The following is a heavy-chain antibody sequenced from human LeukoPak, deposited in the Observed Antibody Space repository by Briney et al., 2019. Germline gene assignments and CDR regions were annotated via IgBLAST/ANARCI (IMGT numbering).Heavy chain of an antibody. D-gene: IGHD1-7*01. V-gene: IGHV4-31*03. CDR2: IYYSGST. CDR1: GGSISSGGYY. J-gene: IGHJ4*02. Sequence: SETLSLTCTVSGGSISSGGYYWSWIRQHPGKGLEWIGHIYYSGSTYYNPSLKSRVTISVDTSKNQFSLRLYSVTAADTAVYYCARKQTGTMYDVWGQGTQVTVSS. CDR3: ARKQTGTMYDV.